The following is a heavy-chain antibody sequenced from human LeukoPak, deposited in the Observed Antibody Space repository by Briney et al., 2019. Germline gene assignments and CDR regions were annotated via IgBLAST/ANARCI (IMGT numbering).Heavy chain of an antibody. Sequence: PSETLSLTCTVSGGSISSGDCYWSCIRQPPGKGLELIGYIYYSGSTYYNPSLKGPVSISVDTSKNQFSLKLSSVTATDTDLYFCAGKVYDGYAPFDYWGQGTLVTVSS. CDR1: GGSISSGDCY. CDR3: AGKVYDGYAPFDY. CDR2: IYYSGST. D-gene: IGHD5-24*01. V-gene: IGHV4-30-4*01. J-gene: IGHJ4*02.